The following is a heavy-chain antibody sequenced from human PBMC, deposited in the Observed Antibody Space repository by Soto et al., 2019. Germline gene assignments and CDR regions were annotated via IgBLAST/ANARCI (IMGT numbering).Heavy chain of an antibody. CDR1: GYTFTNYD. CDR3: ARENGDFDY. V-gene: IGHV1-8*01. CDR2: LTPNSGDT. Sequence: QVQLIQSGAEVKKPGASVKVSCKAAGYTFTNYDVNWVRQASGQGLEWMGWLTPNSGDTGIAQKFRGRLVMTRNTSISTAYMELSNLRSEDSAVYYCARENGDFDYWGQGSQVTVSS. J-gene: IGHJ4*02. D-gene: IGHD4-17*01.